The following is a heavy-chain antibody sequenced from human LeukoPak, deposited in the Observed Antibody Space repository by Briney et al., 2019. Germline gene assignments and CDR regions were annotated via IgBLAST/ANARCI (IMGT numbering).Heavy chain of an antibody. CDR2: ISNNGNI. CDR3: ARLSWEYTSGNYYKRDYFSDY. V-gene: IGHV4-59*01. Sequence: SETLSLTCTVSGGSISSYHWSWIRQPPGKGLEWIGYISNNGNINYNPSLKSRVAMSMDTSKNQFSLKLSSVTAADTAVYYCARLSWEYTSGNYYKRDYFSDYWGQGTLVTVSS. CDR1: GGSISSYH. J-gene: IGHJ4*02. D-gene: IGHD3-10*01.